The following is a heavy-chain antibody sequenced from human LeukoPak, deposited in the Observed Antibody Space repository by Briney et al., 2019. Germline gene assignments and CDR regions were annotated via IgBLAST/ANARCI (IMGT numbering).Heavy chain of an antibody. CDR1: GFTFSSYS. J-gene: IGHJ4*02. V-gene: IGHV3-48*01. D-gene: IGHD3-9*01. Sequence: PGGSLRLSCAASGFTFSSYSMNWVRQAPGKGLEWASYISSSSSTIYYADSVKGRFTISRDNAKNSLYLQMNSLRAEDTAVYYCARDGVLRHFDWLYYFDYWGQGTLATVSS. CDR2: ISSSSSTI. CDR3: ARDGVLRHFDWLYYFDY.